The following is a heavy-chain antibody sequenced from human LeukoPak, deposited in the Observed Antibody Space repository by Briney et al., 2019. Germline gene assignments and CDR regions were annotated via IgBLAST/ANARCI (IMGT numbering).Heavy chain of an antibody. J-gene: IGHJ4*02. CDR2: FDPEDGET. CDR3: ATAPLAAAGRFDY. CDR1: GYTLTELS. D-gene: IGHD6-13*01. V-gene: IGHV1-24*01. Sequence: ASVKVSCKVSGYTLTELSMHWVRQAPGKGLEWMGGFDPEDGETIYAQKFQGRVTMTEATSTDTAYMELSSLRSEDTAVYYCATAPLAAAGRFDYWGQGTLVTVSS.